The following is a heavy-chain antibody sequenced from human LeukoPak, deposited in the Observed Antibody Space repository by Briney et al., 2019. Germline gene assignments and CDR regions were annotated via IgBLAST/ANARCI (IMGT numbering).Heavy chain of an antibody. V-gene: IGHV5-51*01. CDR2: IYPGDSDP. CDR3: ARRGVAGTGNYYGMDV. CDR1: GYNLPSYW. Sequence: GESLKISCKGSGYNLPSYWIGWVRPMPGKGMEWMVIIYPGDSDPRLSPPCQGQVTISADKSISTAYLQWSSLKASDTAMYYCARRGVAGTGNYYGMDVWGQGTTVTVSS. D-gene: IGHD6-19*01. J-gene: IGHJ6*02.